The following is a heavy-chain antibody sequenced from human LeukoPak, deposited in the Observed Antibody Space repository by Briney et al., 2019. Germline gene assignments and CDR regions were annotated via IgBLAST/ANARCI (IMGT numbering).Heavy chain of an antibody. CDR3: ARTYYGSGNSHFDF. Sequence: PGGSLRLSCVASAFEFSSNWMSWVRQAPGKGLEWVASIKQDGSETYYVNSVKGRFTISRDNARNSLYLQMNSLRDEDTALYYCARTYYGSGNSHFDFWGQGTLVTVSS. V-gene: IGHV3-7*02. J-gene: IGHJ4*02. CDR1: AFEFSSNW. D-gene: IGHD3-10*01. CDR2: IKQDGSET.